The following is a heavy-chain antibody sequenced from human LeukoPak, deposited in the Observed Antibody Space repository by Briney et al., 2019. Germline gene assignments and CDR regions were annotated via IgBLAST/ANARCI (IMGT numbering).Heavy chain of an antibody. CDR2: ISAYNGNT. CDR1: GYTFTRYV. Sequence: AVTVSFKVSGYTFTRYVISGVRQAAAQGGDGMGWISAYNGNTNYAQQLQGRVTMTTDTSTSTAYMELRSLRSDDTAVYYCARDQGGSYTPSFDPWGQGNLVTVSS. J-gene: IGHJ5*02. CDR3: ARDQGGSYTPSFDP. D-gene: IGHD1-26*01. V-gene: IGHV1-18*01.